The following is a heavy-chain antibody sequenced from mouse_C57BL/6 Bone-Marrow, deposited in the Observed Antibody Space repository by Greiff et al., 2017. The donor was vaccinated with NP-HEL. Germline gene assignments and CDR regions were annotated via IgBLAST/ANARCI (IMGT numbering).Heavy chain of an antibody. D-gene: IGHD1-1*01. CDR1: GYTFTDYY. V-gene: IGHV1-76*01. CDR3: ARSGTTVVGFDY. Sequence: QVQLQQSGAELVRPGASVKLSCKASGYTFTDYYINWVKQRPGQGLERIARIYPGSGNTYYNEKFKGKATLTAEKSSSTAYMELRSLTSEDSAVYFCARSGTTVVGFDYWGQGTTLTVSS. J-gene: IGHJ2*01. CDR2: IYPGSGNT.